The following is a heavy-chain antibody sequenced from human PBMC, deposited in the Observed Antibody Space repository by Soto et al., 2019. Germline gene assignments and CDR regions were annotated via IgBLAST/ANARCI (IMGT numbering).Heavy chain of an antibody. V-gene: IGHV3-23*01. D-gene: IGHD5-18*01. CDR3: AKDQGVRGAYTYGYDH. CDR2: ISGSGISI. CDR1: GFSFSNHA. Sequence: EVQLLESGGGLVQPGASLRLSCAASGFSFSNHAMSWVRQVPGKGLEWVLAISGSGISIYYADSVKGRFTISRDNSKNTLFLQMNSLRAEDTAVYYCAKDQGVRGAYTYGYDHWGQGTLVTVSS. J-gene: IGHJ4*02.